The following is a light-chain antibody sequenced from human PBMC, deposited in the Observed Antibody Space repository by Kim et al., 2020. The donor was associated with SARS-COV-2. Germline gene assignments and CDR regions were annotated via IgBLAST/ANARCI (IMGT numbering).Light chain of an antibody. J-gene: IGLJ3*02. Sequence: QAGLTQPPSVSKGLRQTATLTCTGNSNNVGYQGAAWLQQHQGHPPKLLSSRNNNRPSGISERLSASRSGNTASLTITGLQPEDEADYYCSAWDNSLNVWVFGGGKQLTVL. CDR1: SNNVGYQG. CDR2: RNN. V-gene: IGLV10-54*01. CDR3: SAWDNSLNVWV.